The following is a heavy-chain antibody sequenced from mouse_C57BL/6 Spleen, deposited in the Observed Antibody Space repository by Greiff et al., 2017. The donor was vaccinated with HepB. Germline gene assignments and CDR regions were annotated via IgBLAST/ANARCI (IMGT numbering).Heavy chain of an antibody. CDR3: ARQGLLRHFDV. CDR2: IHPNSGST. Sequence: QVQLQQPGAELVKPGASVKLSCKASGYTFTSYWMHWVKQRPGQGLEWIGMIHPNSGSTNYNEKFKSKATLTVDKPSSTAYMQLSSLTSEDSAVYYCARQGLLRHFDVWGTGTTVTVSS. D-gene: IGHD2-3*01. CDR1: GYTFTSYW. J-gene: IGHJ1*03. V-gene: IGHV1-64*01.